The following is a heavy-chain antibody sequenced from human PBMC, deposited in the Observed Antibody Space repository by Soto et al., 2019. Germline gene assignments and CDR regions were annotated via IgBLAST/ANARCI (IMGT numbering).Heavy chain of an antibody. Sequence: QVQLVQSGAEVKEPGASVKVSCKASGYTFTTYDINWVRQATGQGLEWVGWTNPKSGSTGYAQKLQGRVTMTRDSSISTAYMELNSLRSEDTAVYYWARTDGDLDYWGQGTLVTVSS. CDR1: GYTFTTYD. CDR2: TNPKSGST. J-gene: IGHJ4*02. CDR3: ARTDGDLDY. D-gene: IGHD4-17*01. V-gene: IGHV1-8*01.